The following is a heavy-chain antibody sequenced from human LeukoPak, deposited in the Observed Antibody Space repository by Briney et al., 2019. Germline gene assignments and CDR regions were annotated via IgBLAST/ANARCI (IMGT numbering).Heavy chain of an antibody. J-gene: IGHJ4*02. CDR1: GGTFSSYA. Sequence: SVKVSCKASGGTFSSYAISWVRQAPGQGLEWMGGIIPIFGTANYAQKFQGRVTITADKSTSTAYMELSSLRSEDTAVCYCARVDILTGYYHFDYWGQGTLVTVSS. CDR3: ARVDILTGYYHFDY. V-gene: IGHV1-69*06. D-gene: IGHD3-9*01. CDR2: IIPIFGTA.